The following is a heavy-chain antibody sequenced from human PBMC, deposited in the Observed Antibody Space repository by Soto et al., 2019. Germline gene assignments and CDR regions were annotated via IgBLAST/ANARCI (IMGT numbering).Heavy chain of an antibody. CDR3: ARHGTHYYYYYGMDV. D-gene: IGHD1-1*01. Sequence: QVQLVQSGAEVKKPGSSVKVSCKASGGTFSSYAISWVRQAPGQGLEWMGGIIPIFGTANYAQKFQGRVTISADESTSTAYMELCSLRSEDTAVYYCARHGTHYYYYYGMDVWGQGTTVTVSS. CDR2: IIPIFGTA. V-gene: IGHV1-69*01. CDR1: GGTFSSYA. J-gene: IGHJ6*02.